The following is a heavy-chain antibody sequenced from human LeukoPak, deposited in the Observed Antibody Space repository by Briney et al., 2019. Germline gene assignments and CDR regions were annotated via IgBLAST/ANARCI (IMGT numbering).Heavy chain of an antibody. J-gene: IGHJ5*02. CDR1: GGSISSSNW. D-gene: IGHD6-13*01. V-gene: IGHV4-4*02. Sequence: SETLSLTCAVSGGSISSSNWWSWVRQPPGKGLEWIGEIYHSGSTNYNPSLKSRVTISVDKSKNQFSLKLSSVTAADTAVYYCASSPRSSSWARWFDPWGQGTLVTVSS. CDR2: IYHSGST. CDR3: ASSPRSSSWARWFDP.